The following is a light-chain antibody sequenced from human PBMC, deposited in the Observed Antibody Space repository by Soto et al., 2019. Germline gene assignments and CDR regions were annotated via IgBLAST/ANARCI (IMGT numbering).Light chain of an antibody. CDR3: QQRSNWAT. CDR1: QSVSRN. Sequence: EIVLTQSPATLCLSPGERATLSCRASQSVSRNLAWYQQKPGQAPRLLIYDASNRATGIPARFSGSGSVTDFTLTISSLEPEDFAVYYWQQRSNWATFGPGTKVDIK. CDR2: DAS. V-gene: IGKV3-11*01. J-gene: IGKJ3*01.